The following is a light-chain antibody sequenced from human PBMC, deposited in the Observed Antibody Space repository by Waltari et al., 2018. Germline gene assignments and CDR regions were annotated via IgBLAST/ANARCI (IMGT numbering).Light chain of an antibody. CDR1: QSILSSSNNKNY. J-gene: IGKJ4*01. V-gene: IGKV4-1*01. CDR3: HQYYSSLLT. Sequence: DIVMTQSPDSLAVSLGERATINCKSSQSILSSSNNKNYLAWFQQKPGQPPRLLIYWASTRESGVPDRFRDSGSGADFTLTINNLQAEDVALYYCHQYYSSLLTFGGGTKVEIK. CDR2: WAS.